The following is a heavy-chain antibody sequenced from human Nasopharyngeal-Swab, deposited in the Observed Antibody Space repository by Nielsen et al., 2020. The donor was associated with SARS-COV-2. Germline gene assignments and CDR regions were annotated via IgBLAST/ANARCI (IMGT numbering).Heavy chain of an antibody. CDR3: ARRAARDGYNYEVDP. CDR2: IYPGNSDT. J-gene: IGHJ5*02. V-gene: IGHV5-51*01. D-gene: IGHD5-24*01. Sequence: GESLKISCTGFGYSFANYWIGWVRQMPGTGLEWMGSIYPGNSDTRYSPAFHGRVTISAEKSINTAYLQWTSLRASDTAVYYCARRAARDGYNYEVDPWGQGTLVTVSS. CDR1: GYSFANYW.